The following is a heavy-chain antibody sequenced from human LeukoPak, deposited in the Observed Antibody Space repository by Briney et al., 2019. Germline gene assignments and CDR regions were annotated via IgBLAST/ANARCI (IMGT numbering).Heavy chain of an antibody. J-gene: IGHJ3*02. CDR3: ARMDWGAFDI. Sequence: PSQTLSLTCTVSGGSISSGGYYWSWIRQPAGKGLEWIGRIYTSGSTNYNPSLKSRVTISVDTSKNQFSLKLSSVTAADTAVYYCARMDWGAFDIWGQGTMVTVSS. V-gene: IGHV4-61*02. CDR1: GGSISSGGYY. D-gene: IGHD3-10*01. CDR2: IYTSGST.